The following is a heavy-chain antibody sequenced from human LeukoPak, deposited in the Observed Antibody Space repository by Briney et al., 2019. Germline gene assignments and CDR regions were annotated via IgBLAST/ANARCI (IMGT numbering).Heavy chain of an antibody. J-gene: IGHJ6*03. CDR3: ARASPSSSWAPLNYYYYYMDV. Sequence: SQTLSLTCAISGDSVSSNSAAWNWIRQSPSRGLEWLGRTYYRSKWYNDYAVSVKSRITINPDTSKNQFSLQLNSVTPEDTAVYYCARASPSSSWAPLNYYYYYMDVWGKGTTVTVSS. V-gene: IGHV6-1*01. D-gene: IGHD6-13*01. CDR1: GDSVSSNSAA. CDR2: TYYRSKWYN.